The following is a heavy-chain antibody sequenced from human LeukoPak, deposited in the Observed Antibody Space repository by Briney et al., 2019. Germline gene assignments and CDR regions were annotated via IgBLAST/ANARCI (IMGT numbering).Heavy chain of an antibody. CDR3: ARAMTDNYYYGMDV. CDR2: INWNGGST. CDR1: GFTFDDYG. Sequence: GGSLRLSCAAAGFTFDDYGMTWVRQAPGKGLEWVSGINWNGGSTGYADSVKGRFTISRDNAKNSLYLQMNSLRAEDTAFYYCARAMTDNYYYGMDVWGQGTTVTVSS. J-gene: IGHJ6*02. D-gene: IGHD2-21*02. V-gene: IGHV3-20*04.